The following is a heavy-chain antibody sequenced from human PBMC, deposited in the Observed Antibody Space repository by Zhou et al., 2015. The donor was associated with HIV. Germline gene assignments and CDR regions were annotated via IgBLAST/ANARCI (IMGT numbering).Heavy chain of an antibody. Sequence: QVQLVQSGAEVKKPGASVKVSCKASGGSFSTDGISWVRQAPGQGLEWVGGIIPVFGTTKSAQKFQGRVTITADRSTSTAYMELSSLRSEDTAAYYCAREGWGSWYFDLWGRGTLVSVSS. CDR3: AREGWGSWYFDL. J-gene: IGHJ2*01. V-gene: IGHV1-69*06. CDR2: IIPVFGTT. CDR1: GGSFSTDG. D-gene: IGHD7-27*01.